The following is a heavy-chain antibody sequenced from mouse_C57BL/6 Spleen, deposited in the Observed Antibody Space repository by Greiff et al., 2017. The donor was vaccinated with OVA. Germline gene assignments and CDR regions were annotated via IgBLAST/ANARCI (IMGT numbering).Heavy chain of an antibody. CDR2: IDPSDSAT. Sequence: VQLQQPGAELVRPGSSVKLSCKASGYTFTSYWMHWVKQRPIQGLEWIGNIDPSDSATHYNQKFKDKATLTVDKSSSTAYMQLSSLTSEDSAVYYCARWGYYGIYYAMDYWGQGTSVTVSS. CDR1: GYTFTSYW. D-gene: IGHD1-1*01. J-gene: IGHJ4*01. V-gene: IGHV1-52*01. CDR3: ARWGYYGIYYAMDY.